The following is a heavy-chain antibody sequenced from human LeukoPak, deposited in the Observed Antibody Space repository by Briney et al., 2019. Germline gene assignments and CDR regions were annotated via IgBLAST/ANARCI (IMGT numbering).Heavy chain of an antibody. CDR2: IEQDGSDK. J-gene: IGHJ4*02. D-gene: IGHD1-26*01. CDR1: GFTFSNYW. V-gene: IGHV3-7*01. CDR3: ARDKEVGATRLDY. Sequence: GGSLRLSCAASGFTFSNYWMSWVRQAPGKGLEWVANIEQDGSDKYHVDSVKGRFTISRDNAKNSLYLQMNSLRAEDTAVYYCARDKEVGATRLDYWGQGTLVTVSS.